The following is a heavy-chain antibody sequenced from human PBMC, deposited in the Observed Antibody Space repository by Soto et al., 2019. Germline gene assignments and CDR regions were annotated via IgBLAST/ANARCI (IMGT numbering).Heavy chain of an antibody. CDR2: IWYDGSNK. J-gene: IGHJ4*02. D-gene: IGHD1-26*01. V-gene: IGHV3-33*01. CDR3: VGGLNSGSSYPLDY. Sequence: QVQLVESGGGVVQPGRSLRLSCAASGFTFSSYGMHWVRQAPGKGLEWVAVIWYDGSNKYYADSVKGRFTISRDNSKNSLYLQMNGLRAEDTAVYYCVGGLNSGSSYPLDYWGQGTLVTVSS. CDR1: GFTFSSYG.